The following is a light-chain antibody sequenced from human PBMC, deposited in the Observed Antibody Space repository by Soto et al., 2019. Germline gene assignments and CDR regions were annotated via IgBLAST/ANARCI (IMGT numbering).Light chain of an antibody. J-gene: IGKJ4*01. V-gene: IGKV1-27*01. CDR3: QNYNMAQLT. CDR1: RGINDY. CDR2: GVS. Sequence: DIQMTQSPSSLSASIGDRVIITCRASRGINDYLAWYQQKPGKVPNLLIYGVSTLHSGVPSRFSGSVSGSGTDFTLTISSLQPEDVATYYCQNYNMAQLTFGGRTKVQIK.